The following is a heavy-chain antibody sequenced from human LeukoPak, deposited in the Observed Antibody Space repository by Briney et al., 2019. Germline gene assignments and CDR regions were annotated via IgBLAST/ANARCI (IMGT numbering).Heavy chain of an antibody. CDR1: CDSISSGGSS. CDR2: IYHSGHT. J-gene: IGHJ4*02. Sequence: SETLSLTCGVSCDSISSGGSSWSWIRQPPGNGLGMIGYIYHSGHTNYNPSLKSRVSISVDRSKTQFSLKLRSVTAADAALYYCARARESMATAGSFFDFWGQGTLVTVSS. CDR3: ARARESMATAGSFFDF. D-gene: IGHD6-13*01. V-gene: IGHV4-30-2*01.